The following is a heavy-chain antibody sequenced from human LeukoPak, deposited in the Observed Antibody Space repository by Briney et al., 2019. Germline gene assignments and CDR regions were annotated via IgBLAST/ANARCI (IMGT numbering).Heavy chain of an antibody. J-gene: IGHJ6*02. CDR3: ARVSYDSPGLYGMDV. CDR1: GGTFSSYA. V-gene: IGHV1-69*01. D-gene: IGHD5-12*01. CDR2: IIPIFGTA. Sequence: SVKVSCKASGGTFSSYAISWVRQAPGQGLEWMGGIIPIFGTANYAQKFQGRATITADESTSTAYMELSSLRSEDTAVYYCARVSYDSPGLYGMDVWGQGTTVTVSS.